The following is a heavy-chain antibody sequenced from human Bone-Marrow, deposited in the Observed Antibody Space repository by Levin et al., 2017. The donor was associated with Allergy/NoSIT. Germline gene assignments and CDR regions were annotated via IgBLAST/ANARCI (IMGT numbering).Heavy chain of an antibody. D-gene: IGHD6-19*01. CDR3: ARDKTVAGLNYFDY. V-gene: IGHV3-7*03. CDR1: GFTFSSYW. Sequence: GGSLRLSCAASGFTFSSYWMSWVRQAPGKGLEWVANIKQDGSEKYYVDSVKGRFTISRDNAKNSLYLQMNSLRAEDTAVYYCARDKTVAGLNYFDYWGQGTLVTVSS. J-gene: IGHJ4*02. CDR2: IKQDGSEK.